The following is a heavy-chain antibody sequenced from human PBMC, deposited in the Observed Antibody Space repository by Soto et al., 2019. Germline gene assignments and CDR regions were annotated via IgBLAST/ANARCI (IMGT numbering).Heavy chain of an antibody. CDR1: GGIFSSNT. CDR2: IITLLGTA. J-gene: IGHJ4*02. D-gene: IGHD2-21*02. CDR3: AIRAAFGGDCYAFDS. Sequence: QVYLVQSGAEVKKPGSSVKISCKASGGIFSSNTINWVRKAAGQGLEWMGGIITLLGTANYAEKFQGRVTITADKSTNTEYMYLAGMRSEDTAVYYWAIRAAFGGDCYAFDSLCQGTVVTVSS. V-gene: IGHV1-69*06.